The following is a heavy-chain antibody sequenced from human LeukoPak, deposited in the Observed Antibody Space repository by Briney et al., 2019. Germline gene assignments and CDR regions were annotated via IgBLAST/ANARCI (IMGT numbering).Heavy chain of an antibody. V-gene: IGHV3-48*01. Sequence: PGGSLRLSCAASRFTFSDHIMNWVRRLPGKRLEWVAYVSGSGSTVYYADSVKGRFTISRDNGKSSLYLQMNSLRVEDTALYYCVRQFASWGQGTLVTVSS. CDR3: VRQFAS. CDR1: RFTFSDHI. CDR2: VSGSGSTV. J-gene: IGHJ4*02.